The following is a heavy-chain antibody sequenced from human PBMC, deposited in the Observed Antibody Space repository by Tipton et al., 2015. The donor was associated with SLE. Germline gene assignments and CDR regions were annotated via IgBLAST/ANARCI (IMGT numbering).Heavy chain of an antibody. D-gene: IGHD6-19*01. V-gene: IGHV3-23*01. Sequence: SGFTFSSYAMSWVRQAPGKGLEWVSAISGSGGSTYYADSVKGRFTISRDNSKNTLYLQMNSLRAEDTAVYYCAKVNSSGWEYFQHWGQGTLVTVSS. CDR1: GFTFSSYA. CDR2: ISGSGGST. J-gene: IGHJ1*01. CDR3: AKVNSSGWEYFQH.